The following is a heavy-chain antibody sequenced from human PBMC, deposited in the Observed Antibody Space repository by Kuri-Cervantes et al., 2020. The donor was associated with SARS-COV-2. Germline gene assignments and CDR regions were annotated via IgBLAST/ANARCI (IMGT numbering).Heavy chain of an antibody. CDR2: IYYSGST. Sequence: GSLRLSCTVSGGSISSYYWSWIRQPPGKGLEWIGYIYYSGSTNYNPSLKSRVTISVDTSKNQFSLKLSSVTAADTAVYYCARSSSSSVYYYYYMDVWGKGTTVTVSS. J-gene: IGHJ6*03. D-gene: IGHD6-6*01. CDR3: ARSSSSSVYYYYYMDV. CDR1: GGSISSYY. V-gene: IGHV4-59*12.